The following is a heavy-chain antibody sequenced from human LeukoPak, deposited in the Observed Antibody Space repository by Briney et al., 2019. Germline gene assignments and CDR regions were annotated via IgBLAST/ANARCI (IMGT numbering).Heavy chain of an antibody. CDR3: AKDHEDLRFYYYYGMDV. Sequence: GRSLRLSCAASGFTFSSYGMHWVRQAPGKGLEWVAVISYDGSNKYYADSVKGRFTISRDNSKNTLYLQMNSLRAEDTAVYYCAKDHEDLRFYYYYGMDVWGQGTTVTDSS. V-gene: IGHV3-30*18. CDR2: ISYDGSNK. D-gene: IGHD2-15*01. J-gene: IGHJ6*02. CDR1: GFTFSSYG.